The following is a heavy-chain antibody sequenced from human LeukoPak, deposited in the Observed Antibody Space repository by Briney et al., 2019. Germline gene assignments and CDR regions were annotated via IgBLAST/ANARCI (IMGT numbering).Heavy chain of an antibody. Sequence: PSETLSLTCTVSGGSISSGSYYWSWIRQPAGKRLEWIGRIYTSGSTNYNPSLKSRVTISVDTSKNQFSLKLSSVTAADTAVYYCARHTRYAFDIWGQGTMVTVSS. CDR1: GGSISSGSYY. CDR3: ARHTRYAFDI. V-gene: IGHV4-61*02. CDR2: IYTSGST. D-gene: IGHD2-2*02. J-gene: IGHJ3*02.